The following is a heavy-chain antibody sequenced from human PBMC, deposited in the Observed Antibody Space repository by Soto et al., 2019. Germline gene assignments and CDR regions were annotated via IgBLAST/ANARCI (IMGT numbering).Heavy chain of an antibody. CDR3: ARDTTQHLVGNYYYYYGMDV. CDR2: IIPILDTA. V-gene: IGHV1-69*01. D-gene: IGHD6-13*01. CDR1: GGTFSSYA. Sequence: QVQLVQSGAEVKKPGSSVKVSCRASGGTFSSYAISWVRQAPGQGLEWMGGIIPILDTANYAQKFQGRATITADVSTSTAHMELSSLRSEDTAVYFCARDTTQHLVGNYYYYYGMDVWGQGTTVTVSS. J-gene: IGHJ6*02.